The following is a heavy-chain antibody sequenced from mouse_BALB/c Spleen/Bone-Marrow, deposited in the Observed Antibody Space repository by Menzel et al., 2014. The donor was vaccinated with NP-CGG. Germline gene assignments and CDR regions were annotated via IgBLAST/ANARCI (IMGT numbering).Heavy chain of an antibody. CDR1: GFTFTDYY. Sequence: EVKLVESGGGLVQPGGSLRLSCATSGFTFTDYYMSWVRQPPGKALEWLGFIRNKANGYTTEYSASVKGRFTISRDNSQSILYLQMNTLRAEDSATYYCARDRRYDLAWFAYWGQGTPVTVSA. CDR2: IRNKANGYTT. J-gene: IGHJ3*01. V-gene: IGHV7-3*02. CDR3: ARDRRYDLAWFAY. D-gene: IGHD2-14*01.